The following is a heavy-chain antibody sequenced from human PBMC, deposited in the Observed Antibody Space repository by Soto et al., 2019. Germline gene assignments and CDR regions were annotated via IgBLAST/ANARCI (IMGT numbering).Heavy chain of an antibody. V-gene: IGHV3-21*01. CDR1: GFTFSSYS. J-gene: IGHJ6*02. D-gene: IGHD1-26*01. CDR2: ISSSSSYI. Sequence: GGSLRLSCAASGFTFSSYSVNWVRQAPGKGLEWVSSISSSSSYIYYADSVKGRFTISRDNAKNSLYLQMNSLRAEDTAVYYCARAGGYYYYYGMDVWGQGTTVTVSS. CDR3: ARAGGYYYYYGMDV.